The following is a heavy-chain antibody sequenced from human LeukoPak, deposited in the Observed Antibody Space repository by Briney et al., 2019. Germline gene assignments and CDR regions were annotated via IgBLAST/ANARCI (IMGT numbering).Heavy chain of an antibody. D-gene: IGHD2-15*01. V-gene: IGHV1-46*01. J-gene: IGHJ3*02. CDR1: GYTFTSYY. CDR3: ARGGYCSGGSCYADDAFDI. Sequence: ASVKVSCKASGYTFTSYYMHWVRQAPGQGLEWMGIINPSGGSTSYAQKFQGRVTMTRDTSTSTVYMELSSLRSEDTAVYYCARGGYCSGGSCYADDAFDIWGQGTMVTASS. CDR2: INPSGGST.